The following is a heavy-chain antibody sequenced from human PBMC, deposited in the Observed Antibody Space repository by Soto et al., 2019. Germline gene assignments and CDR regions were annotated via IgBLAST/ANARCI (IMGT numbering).Heavy chain of an antibody. Sequence: QVQLVQSGAEVKEPGASVNISCKASGYTFTDSYLHWVRQAPGQGLEWMGCINPNSGDSEYAQRFQGSVTMTGDTCSTQAYMALSPLRSDDTAVYYCARKSRPRLVGTALVANWGPGTLVTFSS. CDR2: INPNSGDS. CDR3: ARKSRPRLVGTALVAN. V-gene: IGHV1-2*02. CDR1: GYTFTDSY. J-gene: IGHJ1*01. D-gene: IGHD2-8*02.